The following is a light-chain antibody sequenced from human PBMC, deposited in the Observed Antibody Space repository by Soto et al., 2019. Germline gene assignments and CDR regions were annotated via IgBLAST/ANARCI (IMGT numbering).Light chain of an antibody. CDR2: KVS. J-gene: IGLJ1*01. CDR1: SSDVGGYNY. V-gene: IGLV2-14*01. Sequence: QAALTQPASVSGSPGQSITISCTGTSSDVGGYNYVSWYQQYPGRVPKLLIYKVSNRPSGVSNRFSGSKSGNTASLTISGLQAEDEADYFCTSPTPASLYVFGTGPKVTVL. CDR3: TSPTPASLYV.